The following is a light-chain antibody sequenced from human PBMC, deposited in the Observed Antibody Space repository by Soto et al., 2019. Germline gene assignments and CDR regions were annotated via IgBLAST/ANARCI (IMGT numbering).Light chain of an antibody. J-gene: IGKJ1*01. CDR3: QQYGGSPQT. V-gene: IGKV3-20*01. Sequence: EIVLTQSPGTLSLSPGEGVTLSCRASQSVSKYLAWYQQQPGQAPKLLIYGASSRATGIPNSFSGSGSGTDFTLTISRLEPEDFAVYYCQQYGGSPQTFGQGTKLEIK. CDR1: QSVSKY. CDR2: GAS.